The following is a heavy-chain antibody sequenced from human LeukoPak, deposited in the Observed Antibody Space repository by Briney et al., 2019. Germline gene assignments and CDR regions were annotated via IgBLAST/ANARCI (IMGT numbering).Heavy chain of an antibody. J-gene: IGHJ4*02. CDR1: GYTFTSYG. Sequence: VASVKVSCKASGYTFTSYGISWVRQASGQGLERMGWISAYNGNTNYAQKLQGRVTMTTDTSTSTAYMELRSLRSDDTAVYFCAKKIYGGGLAEKSFFDLWGQGSLVIVSS. CDR2: ISAYNGNT. CDR3: AKKIYGGGLAEKSFFDL. D-gene: IGHD2/OR15-2a*01. V-gene: IGHV1-18*01.